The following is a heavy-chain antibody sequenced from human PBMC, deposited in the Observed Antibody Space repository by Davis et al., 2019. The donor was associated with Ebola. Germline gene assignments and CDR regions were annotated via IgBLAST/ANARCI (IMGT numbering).Heavy chain of an antibody. V-gene: IGHV3-30*04. Sequence: GESLKTPCAASGFTFSTHAMHWVRQAPGKGLEWVADISYDGRNKYYADSVKGRFTISRDTSKNTPYLQMNSLKTEDTAVYYCTSRASSTVDYWGQGTLVTVSS. CDR3: TSRASSTVDY. CDR1: GFTFSTHA. D-gene: IGHD6-13*01. CDR2: ISYDGRNK. J-gene: IGHJ4*02.